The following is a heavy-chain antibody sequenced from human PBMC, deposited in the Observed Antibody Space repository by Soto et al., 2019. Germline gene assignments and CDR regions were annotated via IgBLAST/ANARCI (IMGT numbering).Heavy chain of an antibody. D-gene: IGHD1-26*01. Sequence: TLSLTCAVSSGSISSSNWWSWVRQPPGKGLEWIGEIYHSGSTNYNPSLKSRVTISVDKSKNQFSLKLSSVTAADTAVYYCAVRSVGSIGEVDYWGQGTLVTVSS. CDR1: SGSISSSNW. V-gene: IGHV4-4*02. J-gene: IGHJ4*02. CDR2: IYHSGST. CDR3: AVRSVGSIGEVDY.